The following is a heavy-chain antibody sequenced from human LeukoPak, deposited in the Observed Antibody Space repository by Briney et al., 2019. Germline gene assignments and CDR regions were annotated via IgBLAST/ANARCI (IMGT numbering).Heavy chain of an antibody. CDR1: GYSLTSGFH. CDR3: ARSHGDYSELEH. D-gene: IGHD4-17*01. V-gene: IGHV4-38-2*02. CDR2: IYHSENA. Sequence: SETLSLTCSVSGYSLTSGFHWGWIRQPPGKGLEWIGSIYHSENAYYNPSLKSRVTISVDKSKNQFSLKLSSVTAADTAVYYCARSHGDYSELEHWGQGTLVTVSS. J-gene: IGHJ5*02.